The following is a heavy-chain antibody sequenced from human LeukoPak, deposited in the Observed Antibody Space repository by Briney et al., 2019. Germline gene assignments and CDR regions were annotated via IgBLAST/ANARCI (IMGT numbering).Heavy chain of an antibody. CDR3: ARVPRYYYDSSGYLDY. V-gene: IGHV1-18*01. Sequence: ASVKVSCKGSGYTFTSYGISWVRQAPGRGLEWMGWISAYNGNTNYAQKLQGRVTMTTDTSTSTAYMELRSLRSDDTAVYYCARVPRYYYDSSGYLDYWGQGTLVTVSS. J-gene: IGHJ4*02. CDR2: ISAYNGNT. D-gene: IGHD3-22*01. CDR1: GYTFTSYG.